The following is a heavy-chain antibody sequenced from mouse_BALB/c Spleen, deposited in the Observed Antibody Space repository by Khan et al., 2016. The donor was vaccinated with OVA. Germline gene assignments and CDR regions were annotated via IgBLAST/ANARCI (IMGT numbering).Heavy chain of an antibody. CDR2: IYPGTDNS. CDR3: AREESLYYFDY. V-gene: IGHV1-76*01. Sequence: QVPLKQSGAELVRPGASVKLSCKTSGYIFTNYWIHWVKQRSGQGLEWIARIYPGTDNSYYNEKLKDRATLTADKSSSAVYMQLISLKSEDSAVYFCAREESLYYFDYGGQGTTLTVSS. CDR1: GYIFTNYW. J-gene: IGHJ2*01. D-gene: IGHD6-2*01.